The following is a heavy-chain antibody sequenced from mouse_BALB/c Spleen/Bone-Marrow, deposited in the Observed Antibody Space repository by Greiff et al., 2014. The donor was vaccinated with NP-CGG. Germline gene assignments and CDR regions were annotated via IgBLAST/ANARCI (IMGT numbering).Heavy chain of an antibody. Sequence: EVQLQQSGAELVKPGASVKLSCTASGFNIKDTYMHWVKQGPGQGLEWIGRIDPANGNTKYDPKFQGKATITADTSSNTAYLQLSSLTSEDTAVYYCARWEYYAMDYWGQGTSVTVSS. CDR3: ARWEYYAMDY. J-gene: IGHJ4*01. CDR2: IDPANGNT. D-gene: IGHD4-1*01. CDR1: GFNIKDTY. V-gene: IGHV14-3*02.